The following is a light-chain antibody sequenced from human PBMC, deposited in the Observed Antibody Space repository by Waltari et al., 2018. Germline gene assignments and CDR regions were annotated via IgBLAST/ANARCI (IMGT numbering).Light chain of an antibody. Sequence: QSALTQPPSASGSPGQSVTISCTGTSTDIGAYKYVSWYQHHPGKPPQLILFEVSPRPSGVPDRFSGSKSGNTASLTVSGLQGADEADYYCSSFAGDNIWVFGTGTRVTVL. V-gene: IGLV2-8*01. CDR1: STDIGAYKY. J-gene: IGLJ1*01. CDR3: SSFAGDNIWV. CDR2: EVS.